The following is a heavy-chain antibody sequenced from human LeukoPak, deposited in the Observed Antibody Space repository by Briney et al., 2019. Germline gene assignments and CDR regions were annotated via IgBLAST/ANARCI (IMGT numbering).Heavy chain of an antibody. J-gene: IGHJ3*02. D-gene: IGHD4-23*01. CDR3: ASAGIDRWELLTHAFDI. Sequence: ASVKVSCKASGYTFSSHGINWERQAPGQGLEWRGWCNTYNGDTNYAQKFQGRVTVTTDTSTSTAYMELRSLRSDDTAVYYCASAGIDRWELLTHAFDIWGQGTMVTVSS. V-gene: IGHV1-18*01. CDR2: CNTYNGDT. CDR1: GYTFSSHG.